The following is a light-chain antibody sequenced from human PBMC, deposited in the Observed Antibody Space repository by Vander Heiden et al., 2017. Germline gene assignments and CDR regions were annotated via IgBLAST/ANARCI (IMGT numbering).Light chain of an antibody. CDR2: AAS. CDR3: QQCYSTPRT. V-gene: IGKV1-39*01. J-gene: IGKJ1*01. Sequence: DIQMTQSPSSLSASVGDRVTITCRASQSISSYLNWYQQKPRKAPKLLIYAASSLQSGVPSRFSGSGSGTDFTLTISSLQPEDFATYYCQQCYSTPRTFGQGTRVELK. CDR1: QSISSY.